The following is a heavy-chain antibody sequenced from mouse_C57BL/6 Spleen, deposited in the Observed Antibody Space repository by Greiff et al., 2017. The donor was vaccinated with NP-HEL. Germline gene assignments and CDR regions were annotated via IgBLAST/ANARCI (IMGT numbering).Heavy chain of an antibody. CDR1: GYTFTDYE. CDR3: DLWYAYYFDY. D-gene: IGHD2-1*01. CDR2: IDPETGGT. V-gene: IGHV1-15*01. Sequence: QVQLQQSGAELVRPGASVTLSCKASGYTFTDYEMHWVKQTPVHGLEWIGAIDPETGGTAYNQKFKGKAILTADKSSSTAYMELRSLTSEDSAVYYCDLWYAYYFDYWGQGTTLTVSS. J-gene: IGHJ2*01.